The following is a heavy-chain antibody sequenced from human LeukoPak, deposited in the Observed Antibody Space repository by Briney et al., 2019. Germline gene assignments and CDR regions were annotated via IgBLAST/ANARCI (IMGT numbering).Heavy chain of an antibody. J-gene: IGHJ6*03. CDR1: GGTFSSYA. V-gene: IGHV1-69*05. Sequence: SVKVSCKASGGTFSSYAISWVRQAPGQGLEWMGGIIPIFGTANYAQKFQGRVTITTDESTSTAYMELSSPRSEDTAVYYCARDTRDDSSGYIPYYYYYMDVWGKGTTVTVSS. CDR3: ARDTRDDSSGYIPYYYYYMDV. D-gene: IGHD3-22*01. CDR2: IIPIFGTA.